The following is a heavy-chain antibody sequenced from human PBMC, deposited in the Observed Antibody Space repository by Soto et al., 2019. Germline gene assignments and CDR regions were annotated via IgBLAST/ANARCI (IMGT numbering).Heavy chain of an antibody. Sequence: ASVKLSCKASGYTFTNYAMHWVRHAPGQRLEWMGWINAGNGNTKYSQKFQGRVTITRDTSASTAYMELSSLRFEDTAMYYGARGYELRRGMEVPGQGTAVNV. CDR2: INAGNGNT. CDR3: ARGYELRRGMEV. CDR1: GYTFTNYA. J-gene: IGHJ6*02. V-gene: IGHV1-3*01. D-gene: IGHD3-10*01.